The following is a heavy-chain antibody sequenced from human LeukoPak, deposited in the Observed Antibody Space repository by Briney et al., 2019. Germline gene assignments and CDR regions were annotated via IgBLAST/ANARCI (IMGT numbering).Heavy chain of an antibody. CDR2: INPSGGST. CDR3: ARGGTVTAPRTGMDV. Sequence: ASVKVSCKVSGYTFTSYYMHWVRQAPGQGLEWMGIINPSGGSTSYAQKFQGRVTMTRDTSTSTVYMELSSLRSEDTAVYYCARGGTVTAPRTGMDVWGQGTTVTVSS. V-gene: IGHV1-46*01. CDR1: GYTFTSYY. J-gene: IGHJ6*02. D-gene: IGHD4-17*01.